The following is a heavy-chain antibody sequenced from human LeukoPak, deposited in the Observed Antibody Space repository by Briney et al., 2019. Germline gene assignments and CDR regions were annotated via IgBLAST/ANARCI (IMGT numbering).Heavy chain of an antibody. V-gene: IGHV1-46*01. CDR2: INPSSGYT. D-gene: IGHD1-26*01. CDR1: GYPFTRFD. J-gene: IGHJ4*02. CDR3: GRAQGHSGTYPPVDY. Sequence: ASVKVSCKASGYPFTRFDMHWLRQAPGQGLEWMAIINPSSGYTTYAQKFQGRVTMTRDTSTSTVYMELSSLRSEDTGVYYCGRAQGHSGTYPPVDYWGQGTLVTVSS.